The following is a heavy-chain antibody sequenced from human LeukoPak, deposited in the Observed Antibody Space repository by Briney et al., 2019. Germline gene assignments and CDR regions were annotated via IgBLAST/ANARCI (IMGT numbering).Heavy chain of an antibody. CDR2: IYYSGST. V-gene: IGHV4-59*08. J-gene: IGHJ4*02. D-gene: IGHD5-24*01. CDR1: GGSISSYY. Sequence: PSETLSLTCSVSGGSISSYYWSWIRQPPGKGLEWIGCIYYSGSTIYNPSLKSRVTISVDTSKNQFSLKLTSVTAADTAVYYCARLRGLRDGYSKFYFDYWGQGTLVTVSS. CDR3: ARLRGLRDGYSKFYFDY.